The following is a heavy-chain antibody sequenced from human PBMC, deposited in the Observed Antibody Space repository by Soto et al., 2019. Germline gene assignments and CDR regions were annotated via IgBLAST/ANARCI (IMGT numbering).Heavy chain of an antibody. V-gene: IGHV4-59*01. CDR3: AREGGGWNYFDY. CDR1: GGSISSYY. CDR2: IYYSGST. J-gene: IGHJ4*02. D-gene: IGHD6-19*01. Sequence: SETLSLTCTVSGGSISSYYWSWIRQPPGKGLEWIGYIYYSGSTNYNPSLKSRVTISVDTSKNQFSLKLSSVTAADTAVYYCAREGGGWNYFDYWGQGTLVTVSS.